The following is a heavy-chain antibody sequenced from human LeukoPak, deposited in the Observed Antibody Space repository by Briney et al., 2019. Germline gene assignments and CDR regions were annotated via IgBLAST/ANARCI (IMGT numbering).Heavy chain of an antibody. J-gene: IGHJ3*02. Sequence: SETLSLTCTVYGGSISSYYWSWIRQPAGKGLEWIGRIYTSGSTNYNPSLKSRVTMSVDTSKNQFSLKLSSVTAADTAVYYCARGGTVYDYYDSSGYLAFDIWGQGTMVTVSS. CDR3: ARGGTVYDYYDSSGYLAFDI. CDR1: GGSISSYY. V-gene: IGHV4-4*07. CDR2: IYTSGST. D-gene: IGHD3-22*01.